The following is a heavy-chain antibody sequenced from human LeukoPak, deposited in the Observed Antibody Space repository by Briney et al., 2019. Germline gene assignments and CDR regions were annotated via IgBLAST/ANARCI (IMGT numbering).Heavy chain of an antibody. CDR1: GGSISSSSYY. V-gene: IGHV4-39*07. CDR2: IYYSGST. CDR3: ARGRSWELPADY. J-gene: IGHJ4*02. Sequence: SETLSLTCTVSGGSISSSSYYWGWIRQPPGKGLEWIGSIYYSGSTYYDPSLKSRVTISVDTSKNRFSLKLSSVTAADTAVYYCARGRSWELPADYWGQGTLVTVSS. D-gene: IGHD3-10*01.